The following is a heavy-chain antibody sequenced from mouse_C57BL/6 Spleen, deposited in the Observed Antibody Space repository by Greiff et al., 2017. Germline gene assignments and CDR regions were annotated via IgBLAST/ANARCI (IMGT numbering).Heavy chain of an antibody. V-gene: IGHV1-53*01. CDR1: GYTFTSYW. J-gene: IGHJ4*01. Sequence: VQLQQPGTELVKPGASVKLSCKASGYTFTSYWMHWVKQRPGQGLEWIGNINPSNGGTNYNEKFKSKATLTLDKSSSTAYMQLSSLTSEDSAVYYCASIYYDYDGEVYYAMDYWGQGTSVTVSS. CDR3: ASIYYDYDGEVYYAMDY. CDR2: INPSNGGT. D-gene: IGHD2-4*01.